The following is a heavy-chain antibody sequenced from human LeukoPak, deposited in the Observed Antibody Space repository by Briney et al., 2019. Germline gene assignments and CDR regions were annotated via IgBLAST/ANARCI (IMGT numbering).Heavy chain of an antibody. CDR2: ISWNSGSI. CDR1: GFTFDDYA. J-gene: IGHJ3*02. V-gene: IGHV3-9*01. Sequence: GGSLRLSCAASGFTFDDYAMHWVRQAPGKGLEWVSGISWNSGSIGYADSVKGRFTISRDNAKNSLYLQMNSLRAEDTALYYCAKDIGRGWIPGAFDIWGQGTMVTVSS. CDR3: AKDIGRGWIPGAFDI. D-gene: IGHD5-24*01.